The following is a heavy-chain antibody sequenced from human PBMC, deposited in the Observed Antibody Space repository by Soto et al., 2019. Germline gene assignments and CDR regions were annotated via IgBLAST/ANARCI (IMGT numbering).Heavy chain of an antibody. J-gene: IGHJ5*02. Sequence: ASVKVSCKASGYTFTSYAMHWVRQAPGQRLEWMGWINAGNGNTKYSQKFQGRVTITRDTSASTAYMELSSLRSEDTAVYYCARAPYCTNGVCSETNWFDPWGQGTLVTV. CDR2: INAGNGNT. V-gene: IGHV1-3*01. D-gene: IGHD2-8*01. CDR3: ARAPYCTNGVCSETNWFDP. CDR1: GYTFTSYA.